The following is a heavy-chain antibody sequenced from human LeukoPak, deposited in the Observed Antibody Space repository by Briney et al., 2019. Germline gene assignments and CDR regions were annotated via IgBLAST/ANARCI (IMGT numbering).Heavy chain of an antibody. Sequence: GGSLRLSCAASGFTFSSYWMHWVRQVPGKGLVWVSRLNTDGSSTTYADSVKGRFTISRDNAKNTLYLQMNSLRAEDTAVYYCVRQHTYHFDYWGQGTLVTVSS. J-gene: IGHJ4*02. CDR3: VRQHTYHFDY. V-gene: IGHV3-74*01. D-gene: IGHD6-13*01. CDR2: LNTDGSST. CDR1: GFTFSSYW.